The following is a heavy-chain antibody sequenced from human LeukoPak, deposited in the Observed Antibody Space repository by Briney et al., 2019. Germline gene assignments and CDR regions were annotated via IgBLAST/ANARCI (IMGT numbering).Heavy chain of an antibody. CDR1: GFTFSSYG. Sequence: GGSLRLSCAASGFTFSSYGMHWVRQAPGKGLEWVAFIRYGGSDKYYADSVKGRFTISRDNSKNTLYLQMNSLRAEDTAVYYCAKDRGSWAIDYWGQGALVTVSS. D-gene: IGHD3-16*01. V-gene: IGHV3-30*02. J-gene: IGHJ4*02. CDR2: IRYGGSDK. CDR3: AKDRGSWAIDY.